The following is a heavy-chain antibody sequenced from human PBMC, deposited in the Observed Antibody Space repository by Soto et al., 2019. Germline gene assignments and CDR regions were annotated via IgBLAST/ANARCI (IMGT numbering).Heavy chain of an antibody. CDR2: ISGSADGT. D-gene: IGHD3-3*01. V-gene: IGHV3-23*01. Sequence: EVKLLESGGGLAQPGGSLRLSCVGSGFTFDSYAISWVRQAPGERLQWIAAISGSADGTDYAHSVRGRFTISRDNAKKTVHPQMGSLRVEETAVYFCAKDTVGGYSFWSGYYSDGLDVWGQGTLVSVS. CDR1: GFTFDSYA. J-gene: IGHJ3*01. CDR3: AKDTVGGYSFWSGYYSDGLDV.